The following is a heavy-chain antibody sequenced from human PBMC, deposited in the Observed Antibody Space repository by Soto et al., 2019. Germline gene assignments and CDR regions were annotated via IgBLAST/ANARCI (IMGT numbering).Heavy chain of an antibody. CDR3: ERDITTMDV. J-gene: IGHJ6*02. D-gene: IGHD1-1*01. CDR2: IRAYNGNT. CDR1: GYTFTSYG. Sequence: QVQLVQSGAEVKKPGASVKVSCKASGYTFTSYGISWVRQAPGQGLGWMGWIRAYNGNTNYAQKLQGRVTMTTDTSTSPAYRELRSLRSDDTAVYSCERDITTMDVGGQGTTVTGAS. V-gene: IGHV1-18*01.